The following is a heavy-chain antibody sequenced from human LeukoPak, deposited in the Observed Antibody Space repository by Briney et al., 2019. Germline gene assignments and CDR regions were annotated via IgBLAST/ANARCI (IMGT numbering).Heavy chain of an antibody. D-gene: IGHD4-11*01. V-gene: IGHV1-18*01. CDR3: AREGATDYYFDP. J-gene: IGHJ4*02. CDR1: GYTFTSYG. Sequence: ASVKVSCKASGYTFTSYGISWVRQAPGQGLEWMGWISGYNGNTNYAQNFQDRVTLTTDRSTNTAYMELRSLRSDDTAVYYCAREGATDYYFDPWGQGTLVTVSS. CDR2: ISGYNGNT.